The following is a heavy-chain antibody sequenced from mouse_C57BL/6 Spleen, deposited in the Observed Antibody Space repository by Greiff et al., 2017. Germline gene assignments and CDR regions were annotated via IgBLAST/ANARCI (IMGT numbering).Heavy chain of an antibody. Sequence: EVMLVESGGGLVQPGGSMKLSCVASGFTFSNYWMNWVRQSPEKGLEWVAQIRLKSDNYDTNYSESVKGRFTISIDDSKSSVYLQMNNLRAEDTGMYYCTDGGLPAYWGQGTLVTVSA. J-gene: IGHJ3*01. CDR1: GFTFSNYW. CDR3: TDGGLPAY. V-gene: IGHV6-3*01. CDR2: IRLKSDNYDT.